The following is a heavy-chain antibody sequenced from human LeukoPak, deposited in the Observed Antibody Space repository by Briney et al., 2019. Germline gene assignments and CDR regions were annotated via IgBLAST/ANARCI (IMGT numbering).Heavy chain of an antibody. V-gene: IGHV3-48*01. CDR2: ISSSSSTI. D-gene: IGHD6-6*01. CDR1: GFTFSSYS. CDR3: ARGGRGSSSASGYNIDY. J-gene: IGHJ4*02. Sequence: GGSLRLSCAASGFTFSSYSMNWVRQAPGKGLEWVSYISSSSSTIYYADSVKGRFTISRDNAKNSLYLQMNSLRSEDTAVYYCARGGRGSSSASGYNIDYWGQGTLVTVSS.